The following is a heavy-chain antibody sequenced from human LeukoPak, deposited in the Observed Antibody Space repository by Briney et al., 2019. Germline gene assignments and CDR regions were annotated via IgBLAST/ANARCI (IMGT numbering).Heavy chain of an antibody. CDR2: ISAYNGNT. Sequence: GASVKVSCKASGYTFTSYGISWVRQAPGQGLEWMGWISAYNGNTNYAQKFQGRVTITADKSTSTAYMELSSLRSEDTAVYYCARDRDYGGNLYAFDIWGQGTMVTVSS. J-gene: IGHJ3*02. D-gene: IGHD4-23*01. CDR1: GYTFTSYG. V-gene: IGHV1-18*01. CDR3: ARDRDYGGNLYAFDI.